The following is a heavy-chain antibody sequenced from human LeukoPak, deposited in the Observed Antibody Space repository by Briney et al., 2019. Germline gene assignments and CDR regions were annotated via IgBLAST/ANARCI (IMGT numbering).Heavy chain of an antibody. CDR3: ARDVCGGDCQLDY. CDR2: IYYSGST. J-gene: IGHJ4*02. D-gene: IGHD2-21*02. CDR1: GGSISSGGYY. V-gene: IGHV4-31*03. Sequence: SETLSLTCTVSGGSISSGGYYWSWIRQHPGKGLEWIGYIYYSGSTYYNPSLKSRVTISVDTSKNQFSLKLSSVTAADTAVYYCARDVCGGDCQLDYWGQGTLVTVSS.